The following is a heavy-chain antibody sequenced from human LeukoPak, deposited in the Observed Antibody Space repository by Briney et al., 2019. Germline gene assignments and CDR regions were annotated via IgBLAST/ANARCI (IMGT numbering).Heavy chain of an antibody. D-gene: IGHD6-13*01. CDR3: ARVGSSSWPNNWFDP. CDR2: INPNSGGT. CDR1: GYTFTGYY. V-gene: IGHV1-2*02. J-gene: IGHJ5*02. Sequence: GASVKVSCKASGYTFTGYYMHWVRQAPGQGLEWMGWINPNSGGTNYAQKFQGRVTMTRDTSISTAYMELSRLRSEDTAVYYCARVGSSSWPNNWFDPWGQGTLVTVSS.